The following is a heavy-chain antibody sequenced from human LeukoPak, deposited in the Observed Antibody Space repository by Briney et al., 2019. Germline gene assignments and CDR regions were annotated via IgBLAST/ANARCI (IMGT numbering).Heavy chain of an antibody. J-gene: IGHJ4*02. CDR1: GFTFSDYY. V-gene: IGHV3-11*01. Sequence: GGSLRLSCAASGFTFSDYYMSWTRQAPGKGLEWVSYISSSGSTIYYADSVKGRFTISRDNAKNSLYLQMNSLRAEDTAVYYCARDRLDYGGNSRRVYYFDYWGQGTLVTVS. D-gene: IGHD4-23*01. CDR2: ISSSGSTI. CDR3: ARDRLDYGGNSRRVYYFDY.